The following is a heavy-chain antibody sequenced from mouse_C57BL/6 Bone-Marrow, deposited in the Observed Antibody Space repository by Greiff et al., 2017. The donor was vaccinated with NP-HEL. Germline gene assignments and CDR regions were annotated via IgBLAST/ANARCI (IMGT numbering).Heavy chain of an antibody. J-gene: IGHJ3*01. CDR1: GYTFTSYG. V-gene: IGHV1-81*01. CDR2: IYPRSGNT. Sequence: LEESGAELARPGASVKLSCKASGYTFTSYGISWVKQRTGQGLEWIGEIYPRSGNTYYNEKFKGKATLTADKSSSTAYMELRSLTSEDSAVYFCARSGNWFAYWGQGTLVTVSA. CDR3: ARSGNWFAY.